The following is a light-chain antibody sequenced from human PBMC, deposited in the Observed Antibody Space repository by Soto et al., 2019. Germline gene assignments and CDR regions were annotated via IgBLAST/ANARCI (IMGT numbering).Light chain of an antibody. CDR3: QHDDFSSGLT. J-gene: IGKJ4*01. V-gene: IGKV1-5*03. CDR1: QSISSW. CDR2: TAS. Sequence: DIQMTQSPSILSASVGDRVTITCRASQSISSWLAWYQQRPGKAPNLLIHTASTLKSGVPSRFSANGSGTEFTLTISSLQPDDFAVYYCQHDDFSSGLTFGGGTRVET.